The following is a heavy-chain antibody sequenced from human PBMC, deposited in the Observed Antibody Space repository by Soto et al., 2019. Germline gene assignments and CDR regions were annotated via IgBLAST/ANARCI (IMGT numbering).Heavy chain of an antibody. V-gene: IGHV3-15*07. CDR2: IKSKTDGGTT. D-gene: IGHD2-21*01. CDR1: GFTFSNAW. Sequence: EVQLVESGGGLVKPGGSLRLSCAASGFTFSNAWLNWVRQAPGKGLEWVGRIKSKTDGGTTDYAAPVKGRFTISRDDSKNTMYLQMNSLKTEDTAVYYCIVRYPYYFDYWGQGTLVTVSS. CDR3: IVRYPYYFDY. J-gene: IGHJ4*02.